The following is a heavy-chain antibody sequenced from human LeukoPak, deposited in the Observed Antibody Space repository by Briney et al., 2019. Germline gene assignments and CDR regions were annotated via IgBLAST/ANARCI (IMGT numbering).Heavy chain of an antibody. CDR1: GFTFTXDX. CDR2: IKQDGCEK. J-gene: IGHJ4*02. D-gene: IGHD1-7*01. Sequence: GFTFTXDXXTWGGQXPGKGVEXGXHIKQDGCEKYYVHSVKCPFTISRHNAKNLVYLQMNSLRAEDTAVYYCARGWNYAFRFDNWGQGTLVTVST. V-gene: IGHV3-7*01. CDR3: ARGWNYAFRFDN.